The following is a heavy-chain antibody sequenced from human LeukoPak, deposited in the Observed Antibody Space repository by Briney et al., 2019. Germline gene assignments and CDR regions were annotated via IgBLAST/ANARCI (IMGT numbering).Heavy chain of an antibody. Sequence: KTSETLSLTCTVSGGSISSSSYYWGWIRQPPGKGLEWIGSIYYSGSTYYNPSLKSRVTISVDTSKDQFSLKLSSVTAADTAVYCCARVEGMVRGVVPYYYYYYMDVWGKGTTVTVSS. J-gene: IGHJ6*03. CDR1: GGSISSSSYY. CDR2: IYYSGST. D-gene: IGHD3-10*01. V-gene: IGHV4-39*07. CDR3: ARVEGMVRGVVPYYYYYYMDV.